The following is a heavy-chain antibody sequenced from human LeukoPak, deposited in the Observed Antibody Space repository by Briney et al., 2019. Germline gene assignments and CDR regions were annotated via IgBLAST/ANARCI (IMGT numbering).Heavy chain of an antibody. J-gene: IGHJ4*02. V-gene: IGHV4-34*01. CDR1: GGSFSGYY. CDR2: INHSGST. Sequence: SETLSLTCAVYGGSFSGYYWSWIRQPPGKGLEWIGEINHSGSTNYNPSLKSRVTISVDASKNQFSLKLSSVTAADTAVYYCARLCSSTSCYDYFDYWGQGTLVTVSS. CDR3: ARLCSSTSCYDYFDY. D-gene: IGHD2-2*01.